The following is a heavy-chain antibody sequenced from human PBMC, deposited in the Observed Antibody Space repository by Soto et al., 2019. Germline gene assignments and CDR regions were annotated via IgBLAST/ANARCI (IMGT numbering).Heavy chain of an antibody. CDR2: ISADNGNT. V-gene: IGHV1-18*04. D-gene: IGHD2-2*01. CDR3: AQYCSSTSCSGDNWFDP. J-gene: IGHJ5*02. Sequence: ASVKVSCKASGYTFTSYGISWVRQAPGQGLEWMGWISADNGNTNYAQKLQGRVTMTTDTSTSTPYMELRSLRSDDTAVYYCAQYCSSTSCSGDNWFDPWGQGTLVTVSS. CDR1: GYTFTSYG.